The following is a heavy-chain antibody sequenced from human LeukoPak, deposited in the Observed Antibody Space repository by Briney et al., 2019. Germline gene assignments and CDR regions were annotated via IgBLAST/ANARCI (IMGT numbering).Heavy chain of an antibody. CDR1: GFTFSRYS. CDR2: ITSSSSYL. V-gene: IGHV3-21*04. J-gene: IGHJ4*02. CDR3: ARDSSSDPPDY. D-gene: IGHD6-6*01. Sequence: GGSLRLSCAASGFTFSRYSMNWVRQAPGKGLEWVSSITSSSSYLYYADSVKGRFTVTRDNARNSLCLQMNSLRAEDTAVYYCARDSSSDPPDYWGQGALVTVSS.